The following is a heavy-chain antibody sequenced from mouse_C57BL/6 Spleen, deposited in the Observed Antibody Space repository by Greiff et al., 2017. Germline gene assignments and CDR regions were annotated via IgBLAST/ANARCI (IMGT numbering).Heavy chain of an antibody. CDR3: ARKGRLRNFDY. CDR1: GYTFTSYW. D-gene: IGHD1-1*01. J-gene: IGHJ2*01. Sequence: VKLQQPGAELVKPGASVKLSCKASGYTFTSYWMQWVKQRPGQGLEWIGEIDPSDSYTNYNQKFKGKATLTVDTSSSTAYMQLSSLTSEDSAVYYCARKGRLRNFDYWGQGTTLTVSS. V-gene: IGHV1-50*01. CDR2: IDPSDSYT.